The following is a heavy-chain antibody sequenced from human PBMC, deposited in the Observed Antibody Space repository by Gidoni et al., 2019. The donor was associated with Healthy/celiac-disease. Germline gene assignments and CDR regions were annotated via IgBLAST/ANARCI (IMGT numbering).Heavy chain of an antibody. CDR1: GYSFTSYW. V-gene: IGHV5-51*01. J-gene: IGHJ3*02. D-gene: IGHD3-10*01. CDR2: LYPGDSDT. Sequence: DVLLVQSGAEVKETGGSRKVTCRGSGYSFTSYWIGWVRQMPGKGLEVMGILYPGDSDTRYSPSFQGPFTISDDKSISTAYLQWSSLKASDTAMYYCAIDDGGWHAFDIWGQGTMVTVSS. CDR3: AIDDGGWHAFDI.